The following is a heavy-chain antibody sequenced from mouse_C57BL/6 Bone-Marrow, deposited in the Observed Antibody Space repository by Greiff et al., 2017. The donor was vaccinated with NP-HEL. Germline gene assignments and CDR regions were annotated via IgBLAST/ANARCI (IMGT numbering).Heavy chain of an antibody. CDR2: INPNYGTT. D-gene: IGHD1-1*01. J-gene: IGHJ3*01. Sequence: QLQESGPELVKPGASVKISCKASGYSFTDYNMNWVKQSNGKSLEWIGVINPNYGTTSYNQKFKGKATLTVDQSSSTAYMQLHSLTSEDSAVYYCARHYYGSSPWFAYWGQGTLVTVSA. CDR1: GYSFTDYN. V-gene: IGHV1-39*01. CDR3: ARHYYGSSPWFAY.